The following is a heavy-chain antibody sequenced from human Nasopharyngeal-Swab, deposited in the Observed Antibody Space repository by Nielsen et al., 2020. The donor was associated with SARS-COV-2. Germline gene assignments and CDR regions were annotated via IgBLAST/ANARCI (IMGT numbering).Heavy chain of an antibody. CDR3: TPGDYYYYGMDV. V-gene: IGHV3-73*01. CDR1: GFTLSGSA. Sequence: GESLNTSCAASGFTLSGSAMHWVRQASGKGLEWVGRIRSKANSSATAYAPSVKGRFTISSDDSKNTAYLQLNSLKTEDTAVYYCTPGDYYYYGMDVWGQGTTVTVSS. CDR2: IRSKANSSAT. J-gene: IGHJ6*02.